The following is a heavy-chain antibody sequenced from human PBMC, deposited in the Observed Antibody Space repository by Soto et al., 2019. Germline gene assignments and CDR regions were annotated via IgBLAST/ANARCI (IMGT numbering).Heavy chain of an antibody. J-gene: IGHJ4*02. CDR3: ARQTGD. CDR1: GFTFSSYA. V-gene: IGHV3-30-3*01. CDR2: ISYDGSNK. D-gene: IGHD7-27*01. Sequence: QVQLVESGGGVVQPGRSLRLSCAASGFTFSSYAMHWVRQAPGKGLEWVAVISYDGSNKYDADSVKGRFTISRDNSKNTLYLQMNGLRAEDTAVYYCARQTGDWGQGTLVTVSS.